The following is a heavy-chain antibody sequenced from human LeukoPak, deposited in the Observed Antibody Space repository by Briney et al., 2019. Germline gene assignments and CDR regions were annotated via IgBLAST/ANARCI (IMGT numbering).Heavy chain of an antibody. J-gene: IGHJ4*02. V-gene: IGHV4-39*07. CDR2: IYYQGNT. Sequence: SETLSLTCTVPTDSISKSLYQWAWLRQPPGKGLEWIAEIYYQGNTYYNPSLSGRVTISVDTSKNQFSLQLNAVTAADTALYFCASVKLGYYYDTNGYFDSWGQGIPVTVSS. CDR1: TDSISKSLYQ. CDR3: ASVKLGYYYDTNGYFDS. D-gene: IGHD3-22*01.